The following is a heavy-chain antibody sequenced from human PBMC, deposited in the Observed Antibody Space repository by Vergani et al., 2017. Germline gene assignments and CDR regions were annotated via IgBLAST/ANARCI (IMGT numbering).Heavy chain of an antibody. CDR3: AKSSLRYDDFWGGYWGRDYCYMDG. Sequence: EVQLVESGGGLVKPGRSLRLSCAASGFTFDDYAMHWVRQAPGKGLEWVSGISWNSGSIGYADSVKGRFTISRDNAKNSLYLQMNSLRAEDTALYYCAKSSLRYDDFWGGYWGRDYCYMDGWGKGTTVTVSS. J-gene: IGHJ6*03. CDR1: GFTFDDYA. CDR2: ISWNSGSI. D-gene: IGHD3-3*01. V-gene: IGHV3-9*01.